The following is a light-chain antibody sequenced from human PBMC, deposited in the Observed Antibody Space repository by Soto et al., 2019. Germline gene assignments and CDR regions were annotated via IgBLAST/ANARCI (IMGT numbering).Light chain of an antibody. V-gene: IGLV2-14*01. CDR3: SSYTSSTTPV. Sequence: QAVVTQPASVSGSPGQSITIYCTGTSSDVGGYAYVSWYQQYPGKAPKLVISEVSNRPSGVSHRFSGSRSGNTASLTISGLQAEDEADYYCSSYTSSTTPVFGGGTKLTVL. J-gene: IGLJ3*02. CDR1: SSDVGGYAY. CDR2: EVS.